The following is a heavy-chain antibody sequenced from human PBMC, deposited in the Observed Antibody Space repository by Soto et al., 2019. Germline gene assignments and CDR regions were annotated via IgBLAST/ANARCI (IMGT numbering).Heavy chain of an antibody. CDR2: IIPIFGTA. J-gene: IGHJ5*02. CDR3: ARDRGPSSGYYPYWFDP. V-gene: IGHV1-69*12. D-gene: IGHD3-22*01. Sequence: QVQLVQSGAEVKKPGSSVKVSCKASGGTFSSYAITWVRQAPGQGLEWMGGIIPIFGTANYAQKFQGRVTITADESTSTAYRELSSLRSEDTAVYYCARDRGPSSGYYPYWFDPWGQEPWSPSPQ. CDR1: GGTFSSYA.